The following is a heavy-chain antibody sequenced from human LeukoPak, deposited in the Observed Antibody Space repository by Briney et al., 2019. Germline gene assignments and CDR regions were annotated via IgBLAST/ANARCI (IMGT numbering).Heavy chain of an antibody. Sequence: ASVKVSCKASGYTFTSYGISWVRQAPGQGLEWMGGIIPIFGTANYAQKFQGRVTITADESTSTAYMELSSLRSEDTAVYYCARDRNYYDSSGGGYFDYWGQGTLVTVSS. CDR1: GYTFTSYG. CDR3: ARDRNYYDSSGGGYFDY. D-gene: IGHD3-22*01. V-gene: IGHV1-69*13. J-gene: IGHJ4*02. CDR2: IIPIFGTA.